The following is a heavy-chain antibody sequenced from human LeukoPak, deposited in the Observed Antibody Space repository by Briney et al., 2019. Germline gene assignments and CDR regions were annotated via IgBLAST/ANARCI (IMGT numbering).Heavy chain of an antibody. Sequence: GASVKVSCKVSGYTLTELSMHWVRQAPGKGLEWMGGFDPEDGETIYAQKFQGRVTITEDTSTDTAYMELSSLRAEDTAVYYCARDRLAGEPDAFDIWGQGTMVTVSS. CDR2: FDPEDGET. CDR1: GYTLTELS. D-gene: IGHD1-14*01. CDR3: ARDRLAGEPDAFDI. J-gene: IGHJ3*02. V-gene: IGHV1-24*01.